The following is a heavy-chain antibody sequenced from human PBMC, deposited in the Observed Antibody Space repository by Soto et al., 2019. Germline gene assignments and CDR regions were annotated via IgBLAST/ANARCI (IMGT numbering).Heavy chain of an antibody. CDR3: AKVSIGSSRRNYYYYYGMDV. Sequence: GGSLRLSCAASGFTFSSYAMSWVRQAPGKGLEWVSAISGSGGSTYYADSVKGRFTISRDNSKNTLYLQMNSLRAEDTAVYYCAKVSIGSSRRNYYYYYGMDVWGQGTTVTVSS. CDR2: ISGSGGST. V-gene: IGHV3-23*01. D-gene: IGHD6-13*01. J-gene: IGHJ6*02. CDR1: GFTFSSYA.